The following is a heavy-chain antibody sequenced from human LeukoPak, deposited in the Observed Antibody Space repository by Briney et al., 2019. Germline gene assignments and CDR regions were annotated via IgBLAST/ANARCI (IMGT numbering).Heavy chain of an antibody. Sequence: PGGSLRLSCAASGFTFSSYEMNWVRQAPGKGLEWVSYISSSGSTIYYADSVKGRFTISRDNAKNSLYLQMNSLRAEDTAVYYCATGIAARPVGSFDYWGQGTLVTVSS. CDR3: ATGIAARPVGSFDY. CDR1: GFTFSSYE. J-gene: IGHJ4*02. D-gene: IGHD6-6*01. V-gene: IGHV3-48*03. CDR2: ISSSGSTI.